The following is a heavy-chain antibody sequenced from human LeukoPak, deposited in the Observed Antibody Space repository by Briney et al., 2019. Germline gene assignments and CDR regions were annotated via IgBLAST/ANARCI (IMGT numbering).Heavy chain of an antibody. CDR2: IYPGDSDT. D-gene: IGHD6-13*01. CDR1: GYSFTNYW. V-gene: IGHV5-51*01. CDR3: ARRSQLGYYYYGMDV. Sequence: GESLKISCKGSGYSFTNYWIGWVRQMPGKGLEWMGIIYPGDSDTRYSPSFQGQVAISADKSITTAYLQWSSLKASDTAIYYCARRSQLGYYYYGMDVWGQGTTVTVSS. J-gene: IGHJ6*02.